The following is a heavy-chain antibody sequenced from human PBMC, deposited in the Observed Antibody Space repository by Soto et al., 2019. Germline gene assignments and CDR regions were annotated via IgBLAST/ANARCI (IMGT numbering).Heavy chain of an antibody. CDR1: GGSISSSSYY. V-gene: IGHV4-39*01. Sequence: SETLSLTCTVSGGSISSSSYYWGWIRQPPGKGLERIGSIYYSGSTYYNPSLKSRVTISVDTSKNQFSLKLSSVTAADTAVYYCARANYGDYYWFDPWGQGTLVTVSS. D-gene: IGHD4-17*01. CDR3: ARANYGDYYWFDP. J-gene: IGHJ5*02. CDR2: IYYSGST.